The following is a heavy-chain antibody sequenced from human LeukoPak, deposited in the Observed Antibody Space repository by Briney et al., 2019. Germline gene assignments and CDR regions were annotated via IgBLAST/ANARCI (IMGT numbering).Heavy chain of an antibody. J-gene: IGHJ3*02. V-gene: IGHV4-38-2*02. CDR1: GYSISSGYY. D-gene: IGHD1-26*01. CDR3: ARDLSGSYFDASDI. Sequence: PSETLSLTCAVSGYSISSGYYWGWIRQPPGKGLEWIGSIYHSGSTYYNPSLKSRVTISVDTSKNQFSLKLSSVTAADTAVYYCARDLSGSYFDASDIWGQGTMVTVSS. CDR2: IYHSGST.